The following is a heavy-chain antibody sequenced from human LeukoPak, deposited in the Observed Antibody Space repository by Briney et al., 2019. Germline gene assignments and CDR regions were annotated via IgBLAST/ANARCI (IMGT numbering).Heavy chain of an antibody. Sequence: SVKVSCKASGGTFSSYAISRVRQAPGQGLEWMGGIIPIFGTANYAQKFQGRVTITADKSTSTAYMELSSLRSEDTAVYYCAREYYYDSSGYHGDAFDIWGQGTMVTASS. J-gene: IGHJ3*02. CDR1: GGTFSSYA. V-gene: IGHV1-69*06. CDR3: AREYYYDSSGYHGDAFDI. CDR2: IIPIFGTA. D-gene: IGHD3-22*01.